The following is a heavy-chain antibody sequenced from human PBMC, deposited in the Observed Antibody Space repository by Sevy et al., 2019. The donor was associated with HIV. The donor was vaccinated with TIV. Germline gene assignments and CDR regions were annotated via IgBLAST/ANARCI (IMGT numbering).Heavy chain of an antibody. Sequence: SETLSLTCTVSGGSITSLYWNWIRQPPGKGLEWIANIYYNGHINYNPSLKSRVTLSLDTSNNRFSLRLSSVTAAETAMYYCAGENAWGRGYSWGQGTLVTVSS. V-gene: IGHV4-59*08. CDR3: AGENAWGRGYS. J-gene: IGHJ4*02. CDR2: IYYNGHI. CDR1: GGSITSLY. D-gene: IGHD1-26*01.